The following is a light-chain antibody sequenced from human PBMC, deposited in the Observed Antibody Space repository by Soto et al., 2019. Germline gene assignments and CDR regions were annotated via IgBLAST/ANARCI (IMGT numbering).Light chain of an antibody. CDR3: QQYNDWPPYT. Sequence: EILMTQSPVTLSVSPGESATLSCRASQSVAYNLAWYQQKPGQAPRLLIYGASTRATDIPARFSGSGFGTEFTLTINSLQSEDFAVYYCQQYNDWPPYTFGQGTKLHNK. V-gene: IGKV3-15*01. CDR2: GAS. CDR1: QSVAYN. J-gene: IGKJ2*01.